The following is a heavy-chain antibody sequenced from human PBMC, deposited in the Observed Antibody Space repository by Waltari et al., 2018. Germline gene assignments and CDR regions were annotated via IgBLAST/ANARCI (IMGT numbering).Heavy chain of an antibody. V-gene: IGHV4-59*01. J-gene: IGHJ6*02. Sequence: QVQLQESGPGLVKPSETLSLTCTVSGGSISSYYWSWIRQPPGKGLEWIGYIYYSGSTNYNPSLKSRVTISVDTSKNQFSLKLSSVTAADTAVYYCARDYYGSGTDVWGQGTTVTVSS. CDR3: ARDYYGSGTDV. CDR2: IYYSGST. CDR1: GGSISSYY. D-gene: IGHD3-10*01.